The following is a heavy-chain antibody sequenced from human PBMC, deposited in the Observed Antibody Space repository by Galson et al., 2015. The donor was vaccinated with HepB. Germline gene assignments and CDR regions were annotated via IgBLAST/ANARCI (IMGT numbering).Heavy chain of an antibody. CDR2: IYHSGST. D-gene: IGHD6-6*01. Sequence: SETLSLTCAVSGGSISSSNWWSWVRQPPGKGLEWIGEIYHSGSTNYNPSLKSRVTISVDKSKNQFSLKLSSVTAADTAVYYCARVIKGGIAARPGWFDPWGQGTLVTVSS. CDR1: GGSISSSNW. J-gene: IGHJ5*02. CDR3: ARVIKGGIAARPGWFDP. V-gene: IGHV4-4*02.